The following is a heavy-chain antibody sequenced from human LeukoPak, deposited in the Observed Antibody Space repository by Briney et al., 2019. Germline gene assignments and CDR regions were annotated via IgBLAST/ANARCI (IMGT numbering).Heavy chain of an antibody. Sequence: GGSLRLSCAASGFTFSSYSMNWVRQAPGKGLEWVTSISSSSSYIYYADSVKGRFTISRDNAKNSLYLQMNSLRAEDTAVYYCVREYYYDSSGYYAFDIWGQGTMVTVSS. J-gene: IGHJ3*02. CDR3: VREYYYDSSGYYAFDI. CDR1: GFTFSSYS. CDR2: ISSSSSYI. D-gene: IGHD3-22*01. V-gene: IGHV3-21*01.